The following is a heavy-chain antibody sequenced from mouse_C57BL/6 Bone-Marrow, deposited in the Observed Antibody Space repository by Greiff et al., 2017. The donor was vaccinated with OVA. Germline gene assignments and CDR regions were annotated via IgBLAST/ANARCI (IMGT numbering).Heavy chain of an antibody. CDR2: ISDGGSYT. J-gene: IGHJ2*01. Sequence: EVKVEESGGGLVKPGGSLKLSCAASGFTFSSYAMSWVRQTPEKRLEWVATISDGGSYTYYPDNVKGRFTISRDNAKNNLYLQMSHLKSEDTAMYYCARDRYGNFDYWGQGTTLTVSS. CDR3: ARDRYGNFDY. CDR1: GFTFSSYA. D-gene: IGHD2-1*01. V-gene: IGHV5-4*01.